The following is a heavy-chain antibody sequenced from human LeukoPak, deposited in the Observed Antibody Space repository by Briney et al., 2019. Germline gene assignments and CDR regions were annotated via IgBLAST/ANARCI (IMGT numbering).Heavy chain of an antibody. CDR2: INPNSGGT. Sequence: GASVKVSCKTSGYSFTAYFIHWVRQAPARGREWMGWINPNSGGTKYTQKFQDRVTMTRDTSITTAHMELSSLRSDDTAVYYCAREGYDLNQNHDLDVWGQGTTVTVSS. CDR1: GYSFTAYF. J-gene: IGHJ6*02. V-gene: IGHV1-2*02. D-gene: IGHD3-3*01. CDR3: AREGYDLNQNHDLDV.